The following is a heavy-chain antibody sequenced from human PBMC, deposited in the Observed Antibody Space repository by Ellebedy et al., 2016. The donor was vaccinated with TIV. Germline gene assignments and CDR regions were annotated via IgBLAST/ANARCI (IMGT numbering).Heavy chain of an antibody. Sequence: GESLKISCAASGFIFSDYAISWVRQPPGKGLEWVSTISGRGKSTFAADSVKGRFTISRDFSKRMVYLQMNSLRVEDTAVYFCATRGHSIGWFADWGQGTLVTVSS. D-gene: IGHD3-22*01. CDR3: ATRGHSIGWFAD. V-gene: IGHV3-23*01. CDR2: ISGRGKST. CDR1: GFIFSDYA. J-gene: IGHJ5*02.